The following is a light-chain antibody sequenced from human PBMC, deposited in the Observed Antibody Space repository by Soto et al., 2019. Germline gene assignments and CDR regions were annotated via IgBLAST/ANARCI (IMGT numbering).Light chain of an antibody. J-gene: IGKJ5*01. CDR3: QQRNDYPIT. CDR1: QGIGSH. V-gene: IGKV1-9*01. CDR2: TAS. Sequence: DIPLTQSPSFLSASVGDRVIIACRASQGIGSHLAWYQQKAGKAPKLLIHTASSLQSGVPSRFSGSGSGTEFTLTINSLQPEDSAAYYCQQRNDYPITFGQGTRLEIK.